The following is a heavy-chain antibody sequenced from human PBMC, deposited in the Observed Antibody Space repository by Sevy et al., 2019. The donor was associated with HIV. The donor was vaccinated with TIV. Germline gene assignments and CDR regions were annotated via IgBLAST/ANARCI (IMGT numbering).Heavy chain of an antibody. Sequence: GGSLRLSCAASGFTFSSYAMHWVRQAPGKGLEWVAVISYDGSNKYYADSVKGRFTISRDNSKNTLYLQMNSLRLEDTAVYYCARDLVVVPATLSGYYYGMDVWGQGTTVTVSS. D-gene: IGHD2-2*01. CDR2: ISYDGSNK. CDR1: GFTFSSYA. J-gene: IGHJ6*02. CDR3: ARDLVVVPATLSGYYYGMDV. V-gene: IGHV3-30-3*01.